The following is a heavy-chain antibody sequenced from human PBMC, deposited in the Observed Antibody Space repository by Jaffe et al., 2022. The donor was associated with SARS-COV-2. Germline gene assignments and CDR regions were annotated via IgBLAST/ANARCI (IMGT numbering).Heavy chain of an antibody. J-gene: IGHJ4*02. CDR2: ISSSSSYI. Sequence: EVQLVESGGGLVKPGGSLRLSCAASGFTFSSYSMNWVRQAPGKGLEWVSSISSSSSYIYYADSVKGRFTISRDNAKNSLYLQMNSLRAEDTAVYYCASLIVATPYGNRGFDYWGQGTLVTVSS. V-gene: IGHV3-21*01. CDR3: ASLIVATPYGNRGFDY. CDR1: GFTFSSYS. D-gene: IGHD5-12*01.